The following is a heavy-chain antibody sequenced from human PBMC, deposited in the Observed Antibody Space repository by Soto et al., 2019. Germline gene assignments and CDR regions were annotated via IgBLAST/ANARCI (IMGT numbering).Heavy chain of an antibody. D-gene: IGHD1-26*01. CDR1: GGSISSGDYY. Sequence: PSETLSLTCTVSGGSISSGDYYWSWIRQPPGKGLEWIGYIYYSGGTYYNPSLKSRVTISVDTSKNQFSLKLSSVTAADTAVYYCARVKELRYRYYFDYWGQGTLVTVSS. J-gene: IGHJ4*02. CDR3: ARVKELRYRYYFDY. V-gene: IGHV4-30-4*01. CDR2: IYYSGGT.